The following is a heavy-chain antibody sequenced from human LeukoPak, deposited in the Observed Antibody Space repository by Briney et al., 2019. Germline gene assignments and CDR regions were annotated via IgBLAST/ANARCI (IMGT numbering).Heavy chain of an antibody. CDR1: GFTFSRFW. D-gene: IGHD1-26*01. V-gene: IGHV3-74*01. CDR3: ARDQSIAGPTTADY. Sequence: PGGSLRLSCAASGFTFSRFWMHWVRQAPGKGLVWVSRINTDASNTIYADSVKGRFTISRDNAKNTPYLQMSSLRAEDTAVYYCARDQSIAGPTTADYWGQGTLVTVSS. J-gene: IGHJ4*02. CDR2: INTDASNT.